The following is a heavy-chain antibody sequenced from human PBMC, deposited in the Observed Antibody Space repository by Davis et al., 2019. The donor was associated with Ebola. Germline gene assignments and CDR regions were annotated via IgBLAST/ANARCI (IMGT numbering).Heavy chain of an antibody. CDR2: ISSSSSYI. V-gene: IGHV3-21*01. Sequence: GESLKISCAASGFTFSSYSMNWVRQAPGKGLEWVSPISSSSSYIYYADSVKGRFTISRDNAKNSLYLQMNSLRAEDTAVYYCASSGSPRVPFWGQGTMVTVSS. CDR3: ASSGSPRVPF. J-gene: IGHJ3*01. D-gene: IGHD1-26*01. CDR1: GFTFSSYS.